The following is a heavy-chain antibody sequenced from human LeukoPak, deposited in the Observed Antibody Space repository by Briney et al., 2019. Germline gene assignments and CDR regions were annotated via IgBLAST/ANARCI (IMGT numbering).Heavy chain of an antibody. Sequence: PSQTLSLTCTVSGGSINTDGYYWSWIRHHPGKGLEWTGYIYYTGSTYYNPSLKSRVTISLDTSKNQFSLKLSSVTAADTAVYYCAGAPRYSSGWDYYFDYWGQGTLVTVSS. J-gene: IGHJ4*02. CDR3: AGAPRYSSGWDYYFDY. V-gene: IGHV4-31*03. CDR1: GGSINTDGYY. CDR2: IYYTGST. D-gene: IGHD6-19*01.